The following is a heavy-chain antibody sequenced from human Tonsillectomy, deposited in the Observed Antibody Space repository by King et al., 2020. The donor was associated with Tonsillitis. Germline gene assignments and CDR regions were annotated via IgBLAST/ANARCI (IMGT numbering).Heavy chain of an antibody. V-gene: IGHV4-39*01. Sequence: QLQESGPGVVKPSETLSLTCTVSGGSISSSDHYWAWIRQPPGKGLGWIGYMYYSGTSFYNSSLKSRITISGDTSENRFSLKLSSVPAADTAVYFCARYVSGSFDYWGQGALVTVSS. J-gene: IGHJ4*02. CDR1: GGSISSSDHY. D-gene: IGHD1-26*01. CDR3: ARYVSGSFDY. CDR2: MYYSGTS.